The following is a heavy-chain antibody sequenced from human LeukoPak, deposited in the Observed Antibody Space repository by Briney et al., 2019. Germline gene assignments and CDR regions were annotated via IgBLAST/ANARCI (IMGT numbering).Heavy chain of an antibody. CDR2: ISSSGSTI. CDR1: GFTVSSDY. CDR3: ARGEYYYGSQISFDY. D-gene: IGHD3-10*01. Sequence: GGSLRLSCAASGFTVSSDYMSWVRQAPGKGLEWVSYISSSGSTIYYADSVKGRFTISRDNAKNSLYLQMNSLRAEDTAVYYCARGEYYYGSQISFDYWGQGTLVTVSS. V-gene: IGHV3-11*04. J-gene: IGHJ4*02.